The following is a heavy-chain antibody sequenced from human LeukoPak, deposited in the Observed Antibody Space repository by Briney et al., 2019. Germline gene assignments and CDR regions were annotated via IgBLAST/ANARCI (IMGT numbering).Heavy chain of an antibody. CDR3: ARRAGGYSHPYDY. Sequence: PGGTLRLSRAGSGFTFSTYGMNWVRQAPGKGLEWVSLIYSDDTTLYADSVKGRFTISRDISKNTLYLQMSSLRAEDTAVYYCARRAGGYSHPYDYWGQGVLVTVSS. D-gene: IGHD4-23*01. CDR1: GFTFSTYG. CDR2: IYSDDTT. V-gene: IGHV3-53*01. J-gene: IGHJ4*02.